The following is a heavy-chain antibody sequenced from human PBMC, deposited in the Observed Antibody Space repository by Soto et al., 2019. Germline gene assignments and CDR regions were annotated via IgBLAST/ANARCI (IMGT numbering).Heavy chain of an antibody. D-gene: IGHD7-27*01. Sequence: GESLKISCKGSGYSFSSYWIGWVRQMPGRGLEWMGITYPGDSDTRYGPSFQGQVTISADKSISTAYLQWSSLKASDSAMYYCVRTPNFSLGLYYNGIDVWVPGTTVTVYS. CDR3: VRTPNFSLGLYYNGIDV. J-gene: IGHJ6*02. CDR2: TYPGDSDT. CDR1: GYSFSSYW. V-gene: IGHV5-51*03.